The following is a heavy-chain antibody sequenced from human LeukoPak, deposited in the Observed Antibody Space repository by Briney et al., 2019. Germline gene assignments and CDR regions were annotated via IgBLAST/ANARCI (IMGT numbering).Heavy chain of an antibody. Sequence: ASVKVSCKVSGYTLSDLAMHWVRQAPGKGIEWMGGLDPEDGEAIYAQPLQGRVTMTEDTSSDTAYMVLSSLRSEDTAVYYCAARNFGDYGAFDIWGQGTMVTVSS. J-gene: IGHJ3*02. CDR2: LDPEDGEA. CDR1: GYTLSDLA. D-gene: IGHD4-17*01. CDR3: AARNFGDYGAFDI. V-gene: IGHV1-24*01.